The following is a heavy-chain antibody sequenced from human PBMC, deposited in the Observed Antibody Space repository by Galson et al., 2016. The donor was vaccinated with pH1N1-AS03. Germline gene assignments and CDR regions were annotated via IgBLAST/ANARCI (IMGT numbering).Heavy chain of an antibody. V-gene: IGHV5-51*03. Sequence: QSGAEVKKPGESLKISCKGSGYSFTNYWIGWVRQMPGKGLEWQGIIYPGNSDSRYNKSFQGQVTISADTSISTVYLQWSSLQASDTAMYYCSRPRLNYFDNWGQGTLVTVPS. D-gene: IGHD3-16*01. CDR1: GYSFTNYW. CDR2: IYPGNSDS. J-gene: IGHJ4*02. CDR3: SRPRLNYFDN.